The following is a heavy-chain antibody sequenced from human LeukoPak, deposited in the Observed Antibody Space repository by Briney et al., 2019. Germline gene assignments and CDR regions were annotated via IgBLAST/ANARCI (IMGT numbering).Heavy chain of an antibody. CDR1: GFTLSSYS. V-gene: IGHV3-48*02. D-gene: IGHD5-12*01. J-gene: IGHJ6*02. Sequence: GGSLRLSCAAFGFTLSSYSMNWVRQAPGKGLEWISHITWSGSAIFYADSVKGRFTISRDSAKNSLYLQMSSLRDEDTAIYYCARDAGNSGYGMDVWGRGTTVTVSS. CDR3: ARDAGNSGYGMDV. CDR2: ITWSGSAI.